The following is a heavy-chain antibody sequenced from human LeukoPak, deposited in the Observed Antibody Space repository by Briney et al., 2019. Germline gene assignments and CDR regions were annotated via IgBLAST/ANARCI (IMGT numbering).Heavy chain of an antibody. V-gene: IGHV3-30*02. D-gene: IGHD3-10*01. CDR1: GFTFSSYG. Sequence: GGSLRLSCAASGFTFSSYGMHWVRQAPGKGLEWVAFIRYDGSNKYYADSVKGRFTISRDNSKNTLYLQMNSLRAEDTAVYYCAKDFSSAYYYGSGSVFNWFDPWGQGTLVTVSS. CDR2: IRYDGSNK. CDR3: AKDFSSAYYYGSGSVFNWFDP. J-gene: IGHJ5*02.